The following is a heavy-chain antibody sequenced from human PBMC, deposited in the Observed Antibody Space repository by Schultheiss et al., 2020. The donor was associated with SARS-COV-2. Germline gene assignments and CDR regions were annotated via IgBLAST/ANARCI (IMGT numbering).Heavy chain of an antibody. CDR1: GGSISSSSYY. CDR2: IYYSGST. V-gene: IGHV4-39*01. Sequence: GSLRLSCTVSGGSISSSSYYWGWIRQPPGKGLEWIGSIYYSGSTYYNPSLKSRVTISVDTSKNQFSLKLSSVTAADTAVYYCARHRTGQWPVEDYWGQGTLVTVSS. D-gene: IGHD6-19*01. J-gene: IGHJ4*02. CDR3: ARHRTGQWPVEDY.